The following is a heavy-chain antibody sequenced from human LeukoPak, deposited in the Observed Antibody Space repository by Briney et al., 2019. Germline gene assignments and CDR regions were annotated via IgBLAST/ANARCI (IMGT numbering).Heavy chain of an antibody. V-gene: IGHV3-7*01. CDR1: GFTFSSYA. CDR2: IKQDGSEK. CDR3: AREGPWGSSGWSS. D-gene: IGHD6-19*01. Sequence: GGSLRLSCAASGFTFSSYAMSWVRQAPGKGLEWVANIKQDGSEKYYVDSVKGRFTISRDNAKNSLYLQMNSLRAEDTAVYYCAREGPWGSSGWSSWGQGTLVTVSS. J-gene: IGHJ5*02.